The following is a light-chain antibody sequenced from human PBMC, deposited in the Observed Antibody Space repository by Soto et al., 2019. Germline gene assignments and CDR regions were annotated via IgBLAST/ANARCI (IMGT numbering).Light chain of an antibody. CDR1: SSNIGAGYD. Sequence: QSVLTQPPSVSGAPGQRVTISCTGSSSNIGAGYDVHWYQQLPGAAPKLLIYANKNRPAGVPDRFSASKSGTSASLAITGLQAEDEADYYCQSYDSSPSGYVFGTGTKVTV. V-gene: IGLV1-40*01. CDR2: ANK. J-gene: IGLJ1*01. CDR3: QSYDSSPSGYV.